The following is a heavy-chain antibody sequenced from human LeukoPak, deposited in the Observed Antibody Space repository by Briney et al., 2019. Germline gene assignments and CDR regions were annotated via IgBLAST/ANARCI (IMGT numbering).Heavy chain of an antibody. J-gene: IGHJ3*02. CDR3: AREYYDSSGRKHAFEN. D-gene: IGHD3-22*01. V-gene: IGHV1-2*02. Sequence: ASVKVSCKTSGYTFADSYLHWVRQAPGQGLEWMGSIDPDSGGTNYAQKFQRRVAMTRDTSISTAYMELSRLRSDDTAVYYCAREYYDSSGRKHAFENWGQGTMVTVSS. CDR1: GYTFADSY. CDR2: IDPDSGGT.